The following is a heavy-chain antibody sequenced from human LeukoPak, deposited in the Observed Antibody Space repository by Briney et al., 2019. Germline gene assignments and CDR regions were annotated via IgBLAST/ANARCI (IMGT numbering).Heavy chain of an antibody. CDR3: ARYHVGSGSLDS. Sequence: SETLSLTLGLYGELFWLRYRTGTRQPPGKGLEWIGEINHSGSTTYNPSLNSRVTISVDTSKNQFSLRLSSVTAADTAVYYCARYHVGSGSLDSWGQGTMVTVSS. CDR1: GELFWLRY. J-gene: IGHJ4*02. CDR2: INHSGST. D-gene: IGHD3-10*01. V-gene: IGHV4-34*01.